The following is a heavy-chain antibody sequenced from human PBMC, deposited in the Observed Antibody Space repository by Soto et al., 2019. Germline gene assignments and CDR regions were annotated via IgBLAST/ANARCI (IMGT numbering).Heavy chain of an antibody. V-gene: IGHV3-30*18. J-gene: IGHJ6*03. CDR1: GFTFSSYG. CDR3: AKDEAATIYFYYYYYMDV. D-gene: IGHD2-15*01. Sequence: GGSLRLSCAASGFTFSSYGMHWVRQAPGKGLEWVAVISYDGSNKYYADSVKGRFTISRDNSKNTLYLQMNSLRAEDTAVYYCAKDEAATIYFYYYYYMDVWGKGTTVTVSS. CDR2: ISYDGSNK.